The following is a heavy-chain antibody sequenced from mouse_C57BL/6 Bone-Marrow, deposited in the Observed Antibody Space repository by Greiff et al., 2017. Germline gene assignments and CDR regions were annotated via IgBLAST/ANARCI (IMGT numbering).Heavy chain of an antibody. CDR1: GFTFSDYG. Sequence: EVQGVESGGGLVKPGGSLKLSCAASGFTFSDYGMHWVRQAPEKGLEWVAYISSGSSTIYYADTVKGRFTISRENAKNTLFLQMTSLRSEDTAMYYCARPPFYSNYYAMDYWGQGTSVTVSS. V-gene: IGHV5-17*01. CDR2: ISSGSSTI. J-gene: IGHJ4*01. D-gene: IGHD2-5*01. CDR3: ARPPFYSNYYAMDY.